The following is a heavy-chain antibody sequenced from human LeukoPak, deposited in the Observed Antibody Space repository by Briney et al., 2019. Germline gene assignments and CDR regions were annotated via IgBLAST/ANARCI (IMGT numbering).Heavy chain of an antibody. Sequence: GGSLRLSCAASGFTFSSYAMSWVRQAPGKGLEWVANIKQDVSETYYVHSVKGRFTISRDNAKNSLYLQMNSLRAEDTAVYYCARRSSGCLDYWGQGTLVTVSS. CDR2: IKQDVSET. V-gene: IGHV3-7*01. CDR3: ARRSSGCLDY. CDR1: GFTFSSYA. D-gene: IGHD6-19*01. J-gene: IGHJ4*02.